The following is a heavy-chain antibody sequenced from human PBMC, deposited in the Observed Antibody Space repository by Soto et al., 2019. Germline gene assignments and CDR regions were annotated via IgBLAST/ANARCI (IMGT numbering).Heavy chain of an antibody. CDR2: IYCSGST. CDR1: GGSISSGGYY. D-gene: IGHD2-15*01. J-gene: IGHJ5*02. CDR3: ARENRYCSGGSCYYNWFDP. V-gene: IGHV4-31*03. Sequence: SETLSLTCTVSGGSISSGGYYWSWIRQHPGKGLEWIGYIYCSGSTYYNPSLKSRVTISVDTSKNQFSLKLSSVTAADTAVYYCARENRYCSGGSCYYNWFDPWGQGTLVTVSS.